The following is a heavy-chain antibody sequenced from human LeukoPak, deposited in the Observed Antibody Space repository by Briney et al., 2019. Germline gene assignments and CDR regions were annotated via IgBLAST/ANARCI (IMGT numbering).Heavy chain of an antibody. V-gene: IGHV3-30-3*01. Sequence: PGGSLRLSCAASGXTFSSYAMHWVRQAPGKGLECVAVISYDGSNKYYADSVKGRFTISRDNSKNTLYLQMNSLRAEDTAVYYCARDRDYYGSGSYYPYWGQGTLVTVSS. CDR3: ARDRDYYGSGSYYPY. J-gene: IGHJ4*02. D-gene: IGHD3-10*01. CDR1: GXTFSSYA. CDR2: ISYDGSNK.